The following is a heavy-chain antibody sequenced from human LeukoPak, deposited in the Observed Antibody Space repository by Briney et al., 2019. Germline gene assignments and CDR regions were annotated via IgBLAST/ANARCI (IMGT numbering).Heavy chain of an antibody. Sequence: GGSLRLPCAASGFTFSSYAMSWVRQAPGKGLEWVSAISGSGGSTYYADSVKGRFTISRDNSKNTLYLQMNSLRAEDTAVYYCAKDGNDYGYMDVWGKGTTVTVSS. CDR2: ISGSGGST. CDR1: GFTFSSYA. V-gene: IGHV3-23*01. D-gene: IGHD1-26*01. CDR3: AKDGNDYGYMDV. J-gene: IGHJ6*03.